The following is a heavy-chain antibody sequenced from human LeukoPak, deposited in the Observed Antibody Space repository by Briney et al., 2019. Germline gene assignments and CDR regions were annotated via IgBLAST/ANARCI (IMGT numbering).Heavy chain of an antibody. D-gene: IGHD1-26*01. CDR3: ARGGSYPTRNDY. J-gene: IGHJ4*02. V-gene: IGHV4-34*01. Sequence: SETLSLTCSIYGGPLNGYYWSWIRQPPGKGLEWIGEINHSGTTNYNPSLESRVTISVDTSKNQFPLKLSSMTAADTAVYYCARGGSYPTRNDYWGQGTLVTVSS. CDR1: GGPLNGYY. CDR2: INHSGTT.